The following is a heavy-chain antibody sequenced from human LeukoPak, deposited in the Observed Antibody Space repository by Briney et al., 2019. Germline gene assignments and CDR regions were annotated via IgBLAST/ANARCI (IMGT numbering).Heavy chain of an antibody. CDR2: IYYSGST. Sequence: SETLCLTCTVSGGSVSSGSYYWSWIRQSPGKGLEWIGYIYYSGSTNYNPSLKSRVTISVDTSKNQFSLKLSSVTAADTAVYYCAREAPYYYDSSGYYHLRLFDYWGQGTLVTVSS. V-gene: IGHV4-61*01. J-gene: IGHJ4*02. CDR3: AREAPYYYDSSGYYHLRLFDY. CDR1: GGSVSSGSYY. D-gene: IGHD3-22*01.